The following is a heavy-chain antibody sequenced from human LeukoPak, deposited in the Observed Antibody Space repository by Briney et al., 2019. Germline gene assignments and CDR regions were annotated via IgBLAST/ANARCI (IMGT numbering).Heavy chain of an antibody. CDR3: AKDGGLLRFLEWSWFDY. CDR2: ISGSGGST. V-gene: IGHV3-23*01. J-gene: IGHJ4*02. D-gene: IGHD3-3*01. CDR1: GFTFSSYA. Sequence: GGSLRLSCAASGFTFSSYAMSWVRQAPGKGLEWISAISGSGGSTYYADSVKGRFTISRDKSKNTLYLQMNSLRAEDTAVYYCAKDGGLLRFLEWSWFDYWGQGTLVTVSS.